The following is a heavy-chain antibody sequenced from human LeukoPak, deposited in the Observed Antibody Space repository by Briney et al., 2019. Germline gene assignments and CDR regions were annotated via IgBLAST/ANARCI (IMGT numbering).Heavy chain of an antibody. J-gene: IGHJ4*02. D-gene: IGHD2-2*01. CDR3: AKSQRNDQQVVQRIDY. V-gene: IGHV3-23*01. CDR1: RFTFSTYA. CDR2: ISGSSDTT. Sequence: GGSLRLSCTASRFTFSTYAMSWVRQAPGKGLEWVSSISGSSDTTYYTGSVKGRFTISRDNSKNALYLQMGSLRAEDTAVYYCAKSQRNDQQVVQRIDYWGQGTLVTVSS.